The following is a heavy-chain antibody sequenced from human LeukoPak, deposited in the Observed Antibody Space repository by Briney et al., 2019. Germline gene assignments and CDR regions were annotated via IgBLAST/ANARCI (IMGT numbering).Heavy chain of an antibody. Sequence: PGGSLRLSCAAPGFPFSDYYMSWIRPAPGEGLGGVSYISSSGSTIYYADSVKGRFTISRDNAKNSLYLQMNSLRAEDTAVYYCARDRSGSLRVPRGYWGQGTLVTVSS. CDR3: ARDRSGSLRVPRGY. V-gene: IGHV3-11*04. D-gene: IGHD1-26*01. J-gene: IGHJ4*02. CDR1: GFPFSDYY. CDR2: ISSSGSTI.